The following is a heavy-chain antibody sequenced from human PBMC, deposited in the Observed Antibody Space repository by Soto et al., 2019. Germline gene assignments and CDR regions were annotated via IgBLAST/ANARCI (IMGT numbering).Heavy chain of an antibody. D-gene: IGHD3-22*01. CDR2: VSYVGDNK. Sequence: LRLSCGASGFTFRSYSFHWVRQAPGRGLEWVALVSYVGDNKYYAESIKGRFTVSRDNLKNMVFLQMDSLTPDDTALYYCARDGGQSGYYDAFDIWGQGTGVTVSS. CDR1: GFTFRSYS. CDR3: ARDGGQSGYYDAFDI. J-gene: IGHJ3*02. V-gene: IGHV3-30*01.